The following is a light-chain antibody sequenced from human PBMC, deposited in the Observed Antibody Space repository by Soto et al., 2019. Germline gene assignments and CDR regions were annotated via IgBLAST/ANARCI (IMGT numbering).Light chain of an antibody. CDR1: PTLNYW. Sequence: GDRVTITCRASPTLNYWLAWYQHKPGQGPKPLIYATSKLETGVPPRFSGSGSGTEFTLTINGLQPDDSATYFCQQYKYYWTFGQGTKVEVK. CDR3: QQYKYYWT. CDR2: ATS. V-gene: IGKV1-5*03. J-gene: IGKJ1*01.